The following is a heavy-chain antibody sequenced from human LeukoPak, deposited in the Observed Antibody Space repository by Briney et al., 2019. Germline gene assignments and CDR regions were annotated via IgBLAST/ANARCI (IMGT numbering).Heavy chain of an antibody. Sequence: ASVKVSCKTSGYTFTSYSINWVRQAPGQGLEWMGWISGYNGNTNYAQKLQGRVTINADESTDTANMELSSLRSEDTAVYYCARALDILVVPGADNWLDPWGQGTLVTVSS. D-gene: IGHD2-2*01. CDR1: GYTFTSYS. J-gene: IGHJ5*02. CDR2: ISGYNGNT. CDR3: ARALDILVVPGADNWLDP. V-gene: IGHV1-18*01.